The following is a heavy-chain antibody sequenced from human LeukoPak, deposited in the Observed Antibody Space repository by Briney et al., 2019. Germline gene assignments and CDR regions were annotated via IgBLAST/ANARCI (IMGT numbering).Heavy chain of an antibody. CDR2: VYYSGST. CDR1: GGSFSGYY. J-gene: IGHJ4*02. CDR3: GGHDIYYFDY. V-gene: IGHV4-31*11. Sequence: SETLSLTCAVYGGSFSGYYWSWIRQHPGKGLEWIGYVYYSGSTYYNPSLKSRVTMSVDTSKSQFSLKLSSVTAADTAVYYCGGHDIYYFDYWGQGTLVTVSS. D-gene: IGHD3-9*01.